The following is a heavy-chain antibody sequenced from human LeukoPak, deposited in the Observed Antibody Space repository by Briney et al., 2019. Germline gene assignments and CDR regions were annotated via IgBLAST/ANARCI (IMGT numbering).Heavy chain of an antibody. D-gene: IGHD4-17*01. J-gene: IGHJ4*02. CDR1: GYTFTGYY. Sequence: ASVKVSCKASGYTFTGYYMHWVRQAPGQGLEWMGWINPNSGGTNYAQKFQGRVTMTRDTSISTAYMELSRLRSDDTAVYYCARASKMTTVTTFDYWGQGTLVTVSS. CDR2: INPNSGGT. CDR3: ARASKMTTVTTFDY. V-gene: IGHV1-2*02.